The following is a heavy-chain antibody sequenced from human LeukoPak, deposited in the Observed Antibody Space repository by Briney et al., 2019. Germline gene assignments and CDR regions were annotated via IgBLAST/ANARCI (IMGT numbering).Heavy chain of an antibody. J-gene: IGHJ4*02. CDR2: INPDGSNT. CDR3: AKDLHYGSADY. D-gene: IGHD3-10*01. CDR1: GFTFSSHG. Sequence: PGGSLRLSCAASGFTFSSHGMNWVRQAPGKGLVWVSYINPDGSNTNYADSEKGRFTISRDNAKNALYLQMNSLRAEDTAVYYCAKDLHYGSADYWGQGTLVTVSS. V-gene: IGHV3-74*01.